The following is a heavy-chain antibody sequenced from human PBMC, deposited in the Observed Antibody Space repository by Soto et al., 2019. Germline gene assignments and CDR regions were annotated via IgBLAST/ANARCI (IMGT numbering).Heavy chain of an antibody. CDR2: IYSGGST. Sequence: VQLVESGGGLIQPGGSLRLSCAASGFTVSSNYMSWVRQAPGKGLGWVSVIYSGGSTYYADSVKGRFTISRDNSKNTLYLQMNSLRAEDTAVYYCARDPRWSNGGGWFDPWGQGTLVTVSS. CDR1: GFTVSSNY. V-gene: IGHV3-53*01. J-gene: IGHJ5*02. CDR3: ARDPRWSNGGGWFDP. D-gene: IGHD3-16*01.